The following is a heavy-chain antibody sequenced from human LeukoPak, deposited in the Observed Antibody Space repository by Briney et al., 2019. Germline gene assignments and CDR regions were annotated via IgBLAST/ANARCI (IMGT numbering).Heavy chain of an antibody. J-gene: IGHJ4*02. CDR2: INPNSGGT. V-gene: IGHV1-2*02. CDR3: ARAKPGQDGYNWGVSDY. D-gene: IGHD5-24*01. Sequence: GASVKVSCKASGYTFTGYYMHWVRQAPGQGLEWMGWINPNSGGTNYAQKFQGRVTMTRDTSISTAYMELSRLRSDDTAVYYCARAKPGQDGYNWGVSDYWGQGTLVTVSS. CDR1: GYTFTGYY.